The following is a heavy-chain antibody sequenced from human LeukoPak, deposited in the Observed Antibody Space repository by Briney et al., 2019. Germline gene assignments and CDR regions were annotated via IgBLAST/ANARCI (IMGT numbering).Heavy chain of an antibody. CDR3: ARDPYYGDYVV. Sequence: GESLRLSCAASGFTFSSYEMNWVRQAPGKGLEWVSYISGSGSTIYYADSVKGRFTISRDNAKNSLYLQMNSLRAEDTAVYYCARDPYYGDYVVWGQGTLVAVSS. CDR1: GFTFSSYE. CDR2: ISGSGSTI. J-gene: IGHJ4*02. V-gene: IGHV3-48*03. D-gene: IGHD4-17*01.